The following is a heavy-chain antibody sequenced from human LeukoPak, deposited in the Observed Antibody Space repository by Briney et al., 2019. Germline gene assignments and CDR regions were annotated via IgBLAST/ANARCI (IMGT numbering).Heavy chain of an antibody. CDR3: ARSFSGYRDY. CDR1: GVTFSSYG. Sequence: PGGSLRLSCAASGVTFSSYGMHWVRQAPGKGLEWVAVISYDGSNKYYADSVKGRFTISRDNSKNTLYLQMNSLRVEDTGVYYCARSFSGYRDYWGQGTQVSVSS. V-gene: IGHV3-33*05. J-gene: IGHJ4*02. CDR2: ISYDGSNK. D-gene: IGHD3-22*01.